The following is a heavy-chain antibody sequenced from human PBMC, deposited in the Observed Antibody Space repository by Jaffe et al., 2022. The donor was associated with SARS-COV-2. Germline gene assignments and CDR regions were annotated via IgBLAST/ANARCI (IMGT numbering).Heavy chain of an antibody. CDR1: GGSISSTTYY. J-gene: IGHJ5*02. V-gene: IGHV4-39*01. CDR2: IYYNGNI. Sequence: QLQLQESGPGLVKPSETLSLTCTVSGGSISSTTYYWDWIRQPPGKDLEWIGNIYYNGNIWYNPSLRSRVTMSVDTSKNQFSLKLTSVTAADTAVYYCARHEDRFNWFDPWGQGTLVTVSS. CDR3: ARHEDRFNWFDP.